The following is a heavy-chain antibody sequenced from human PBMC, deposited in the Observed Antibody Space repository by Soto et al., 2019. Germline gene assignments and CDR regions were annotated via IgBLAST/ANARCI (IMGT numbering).Heavy chain of an antibody. D-gene: IGHD2-8*01. CDR3: ARISRYCTSGTCQHSYDMDV. CDR2: IWNDGSIE. V-gene: IGHV3-33*01. CDR1: EFPISWYG. Sequence: PGVSLRVSCTVAEFPISWYGMQWVSQAPGKGLEWLALIWNDGSIEHYADSVKGRFTISRDNSKDTLYLQMDSLRAEDSAVFYCARISRYCTSGTCQHSYDMDVWGPGTTVTVSS. J-gene: IGHJ6*02.